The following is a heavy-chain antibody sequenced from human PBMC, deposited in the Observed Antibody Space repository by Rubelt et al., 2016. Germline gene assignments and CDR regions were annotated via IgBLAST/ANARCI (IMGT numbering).Heavy chain of an antibody. J-gene: IGHJ4*02. D-gene: IGHD3-22*01. V-gene: IGHV4-59*12. Sequence: QVQLQESGPGLVKPSETLSLTCTVSGGAISRYYWTWIRQPPGKGLEWIGYIHYSGSTNYNPPLECRVTIAVDTSKNQFSRKLSSVTAADTAVYYCARGSGYYELDYWGQGTLVTVSS. CDR2: IHYSGST. CDR1: GGAISRYY. CDR3: ARGSGYYELDY.